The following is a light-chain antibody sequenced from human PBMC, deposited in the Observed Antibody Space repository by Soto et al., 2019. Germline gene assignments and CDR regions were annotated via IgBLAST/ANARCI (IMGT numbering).Light chain of an antibody. V-gene: IGKV3-15*01. CDR2: GAS. Sequence: EIVMTQSPATLSVSPGEGASLSCRASQSVSSNLAWYQQKPGQAPRLLIFGASTRANGFPARFSGSRSGTEFTLLISSLQSEDFAVYYCQQYDNWPETFGQGTKVEIK. CDR3: QQYDNWPET. CDR1: QSVSSN. J-gene: IGKJ1*01.